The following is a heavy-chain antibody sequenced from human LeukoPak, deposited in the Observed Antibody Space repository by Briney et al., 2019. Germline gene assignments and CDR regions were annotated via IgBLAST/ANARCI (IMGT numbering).Heavy chain of an antibody. CDR2: IAYDGSLK. V-gene: IGHV3-30*03. Sequence: PGGSLRLSCAASGFTFSDYGMHWARQGPGKGLEWVAVIAYDGSLKFYADSVKGRFTISRDNSKNTLFLQMNSLRAEDTAVYYCARVSIFGVVIPPDFWGQGTLVTVSS. J-gene: IGHJ4*02. CDR3: ARVSIFGVVIPPDF. D-gene: IGHD3-3*02. CDR1: GFTFSDYG.